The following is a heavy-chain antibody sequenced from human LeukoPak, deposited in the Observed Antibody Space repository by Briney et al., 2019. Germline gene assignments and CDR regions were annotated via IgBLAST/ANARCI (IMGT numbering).Heavy chain of an antibody. CDR2: ISAYQCNT. D-gene: IGHD6-13*01. J-gene: IGHJ6*03. Sequence: ASVKVSCKASGYTFTGYYMHWVRQAPGQGLEWMGWISAYQCNTNYAHKLQGRGTMTTDTSTSTAYMELRRLRSDDPAVYYCARDSRRYSSSWHVGFTRSSYSYSTDVWGKGTTVTISS. V-gene: IGHV1-18*04. CDR3: ARDSRRYSSSWHVGFTRSSYSYSTDV. CDR1: GYTFTGYY.